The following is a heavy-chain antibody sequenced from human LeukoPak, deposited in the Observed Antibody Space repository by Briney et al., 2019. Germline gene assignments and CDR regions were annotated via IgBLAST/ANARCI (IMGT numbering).Heavy chain of an antibody. CDR2: IYHSGST. J-gene: IGHJ5*02. CDR1: GVSISSGGYS. Sequence: SETLSLTCAVSGVSISSGGYSWSWIRQPPGKGLEWIGYIYHSGSTYYNPSLKSRVTISVDRSKNQFSLKLSSVTAADTAVYYCARAKWELLHLTWGQGTLVTVSS. D-gene: IGHD1-26*01. V-gene: IGHV4-30-2*01. CDR3: ARAKWELLHLT.